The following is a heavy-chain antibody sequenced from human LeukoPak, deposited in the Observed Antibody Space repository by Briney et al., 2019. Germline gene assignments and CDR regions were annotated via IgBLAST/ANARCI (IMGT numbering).Heavy chain of an antibody. CDR2: IIPIFGTA. V-gene: IGHV1-69*05. D-gene: IGHD5-24*01. CDR1: GYAFTGYY. Sequence: SVKVSCKASGYAFTGYYMHWVRQAPGQGLEWMGGIIPIFGTANYAQKFQGRVTITTDESTSTAYMELSSLRSEDTAVYYCAGETEMATMQYYFDYWGQGTLVTVSS. CDR3: AGETEMATMQYYFDY. J-gene: IGHJ4*02.